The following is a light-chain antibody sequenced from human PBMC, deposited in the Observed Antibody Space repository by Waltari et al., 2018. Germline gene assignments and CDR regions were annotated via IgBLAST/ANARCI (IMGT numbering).Light chain of an antibody. CDR3: AAGDDSLNGVV. CDR2: SNN. Sequence: QSVLTQPPSASGTPGQRVTISCSGSSSNIGSNTVNWYQQLPGTAPNRPRDSNNARPAGVPDRFSGSKSGTSASVAISGLQSEDEADYYCAAGDDSLNGVVFGGGTKLTVL. CDR1: SSNIGSNT. V-gene: IGLV1-44*01. J-gene: IGLJ2*01.